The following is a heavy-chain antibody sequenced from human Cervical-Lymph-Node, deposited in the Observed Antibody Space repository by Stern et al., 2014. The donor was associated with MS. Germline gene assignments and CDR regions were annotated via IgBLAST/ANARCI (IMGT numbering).Heavy chain of an antibody. CDR1: GFIFSSYA. D-gene: IGHD2-15*01. V-gene: IGHV3-30-3*01. CDR3: ARDTCRGGGCYFRY. CDR2: LSNEGSKQ. J-gene: IGHJ4*02. Sequence: VQLVQSGGGVVQPGRSLRLSCAASGFIFSSYAMHWVRQAPGKGLDWVAFLSNEGSKQFYADSVKSRFTISRDNSNNTLYLQMNSLRPEDTAVYYCARDTCRGGGCYFRYWGQGILITVSS.